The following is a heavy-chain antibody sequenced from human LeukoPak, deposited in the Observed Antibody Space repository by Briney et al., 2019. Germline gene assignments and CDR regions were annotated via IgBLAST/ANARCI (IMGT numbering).Heavy chain of an antibody. V-gene: IGHV3-7*01. CDR1: GFTFSSYW. CDR2: IKQDGSEK. J-gene: IGHJ6*03. Sequence: GGSLRLSCAASGFTFSSYWMSWVRQAPGKGLEWVANIKQDGSEKYYVDSVKGRFTISRDNAKNSLYLQMNSLRAEDTAVYYCARDGPPYYYASSGYYPDYYYYYYMDVWGKGTTVTVSS. D-gene: IGHD3-22*01. CDR3: ARDGPPYYYASSGYYPDYYYYYYMDV.